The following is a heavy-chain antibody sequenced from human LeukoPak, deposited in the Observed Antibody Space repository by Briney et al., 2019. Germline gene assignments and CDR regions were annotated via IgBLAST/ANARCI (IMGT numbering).Heavy chain of an antibody. CDR2: ISGYNGNT. D-gene: IGHD1-7*01. CDR1: GYSFSSCS. Sequence: ASVKVSCKASGYSFSSCSMSWVRQAPGQGLESMGWISGYNGNTNYAQKFQGRVTLTTDTSTSTAYMELRSLRFDDTAIYYCARGLNWNYDLGWVAPWGQGTLVAVSS. CDR3: ARGLNWNYDLGWVAP. J-gene: IGHJ5*02. V-gene: IGHV1-18*01.